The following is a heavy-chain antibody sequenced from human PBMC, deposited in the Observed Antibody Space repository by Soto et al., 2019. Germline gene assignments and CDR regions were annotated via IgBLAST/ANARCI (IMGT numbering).Heavy chain of an antibody. CDR1: GFTFKTYT. CDR3: ARGSMYNWNQSPPDS. Sequence: PGGSLRLSCAGSGFTFKTYTFHWGRQPPGKGLEWVAVISYDGSNKYYADSVKGRFTVSRDNSKSTLFLQMNSLTPEDTAVYYCARGSMYNWNQSPPDSWGQGTLLTVSS. J-gene: IGHJ4*02. CDR2: ISYDGSNK. D-gene: IGHD1-20*01. V-gene: IGHV3-30-3*01.